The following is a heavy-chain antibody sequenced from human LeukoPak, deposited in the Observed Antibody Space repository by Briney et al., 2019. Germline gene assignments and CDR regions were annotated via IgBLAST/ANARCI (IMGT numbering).Heavy chain of an antibody. D-gene: IGHD3-22*01. CDR2: IYYSGST. Sequence: SETLSLTCTVSGGSSSSYYWSWIRQPPGKGLEWIGYIYYSGSTNYNPSLKSRVTISVDTSKNQFSLKLSSVTAADTAVYYCARDYYYYDSSGYPYYYYYMDVWGKGTTVTASS. J-gene: IGHJ6*03. V-gene: IGHV4-59*01. CDR1: GGSSSSYY. CDR3: ARDYYYYDSSGYPYYYYYMDV.